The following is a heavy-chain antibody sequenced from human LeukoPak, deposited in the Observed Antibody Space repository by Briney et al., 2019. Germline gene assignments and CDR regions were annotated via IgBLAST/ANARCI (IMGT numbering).Heavy chain of an antibody. Sequence: PGGSLRLSCAASGFTFNTYAMSWVRQAPGQGLEWVSAISGSGGSTYYADSVKGRFTISRDNSKNTLYLQMNSLRAEDTAVYYCARAIPSFYPYYFDYWGQGTLVTVSS. J-gene: IGHJ4*02. CDR1: GFTFNTYA. CDR2: ISGSGGST. V-gene: IGHV3-23*01. CDR3: ARAIPSFYPYYFDY.